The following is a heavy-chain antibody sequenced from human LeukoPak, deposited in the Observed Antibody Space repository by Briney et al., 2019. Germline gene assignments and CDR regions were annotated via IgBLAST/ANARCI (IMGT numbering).Heavy chain of an antibody. Sequence: GESLQISCRGSGYSFTTYWIGWVRQVPGKGLEWMGIIYPGDSDTRYSPSFQGQVTISADKSINTAYLQWSSLKASDTAMYYCARRQGCSSTSCPPDSWGQGTLVTVSS. CDR3: ARRQGCSSTSCPPDS. J-gene: IGHJ4*02. D-gene: IGHD2-2*01. CDR1: GYSFTTYW. V-gene: IGHV5-51*01. CDR2: IYPGDSDT.